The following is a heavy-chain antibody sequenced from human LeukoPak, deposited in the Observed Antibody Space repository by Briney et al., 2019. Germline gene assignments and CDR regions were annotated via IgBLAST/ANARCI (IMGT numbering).Heavy chain of an antibody. CDR1: GGSISSSNW. Sequence: SGTLSLTCAVSGGSISSSNWWSWVRQPPGKGLEWIGEIYHSGSTNYNPSLKSRVTISVDKSKNQFSLKLSSVTAADTAVYYCARTYYYDSSGYYEHYYYMDVWGKGTTVTVSS. CDR3: ARTYYYDSSGYYEHYYYMDV. V-gene: IGHV4-4*02. D-gene: IGHD3-22*01. CDR2: IYHSGST. J-gene: IGHJ6*03.